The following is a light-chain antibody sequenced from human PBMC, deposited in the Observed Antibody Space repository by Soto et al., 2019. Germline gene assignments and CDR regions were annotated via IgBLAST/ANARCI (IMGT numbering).Light chain of an antibody. CDR1: QSVSSY. Sequence: EIVLTQSPGPLSLSPGERATLSCRASQSVSSYLAWYQQKVGQAPRLLIYGASSRATGIPDRFSGSGSGTDFTLTISRLEPEDFAVYYCQQYGRSPRTFGQGTKVEIK. V-gene: IGKV3-20*01. J-gene: IGKJ1*01. CDR3: QQYGRSPRT. CDR2: GAS.